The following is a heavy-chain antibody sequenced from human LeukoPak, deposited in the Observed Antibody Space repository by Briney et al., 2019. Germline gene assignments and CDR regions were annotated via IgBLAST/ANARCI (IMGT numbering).Heavy chain of an antibody. Sequence: GRSLRLSCAASGFTFSSYWMHRVRQVPGKGLVWVARINPGGSSITYADSVKGRFTISRDNAKNTLYLQMDSLRAEDTGVYYCARSNRADDYWGQGTLVTVSS. J-gene: IGHJ4*02. CDR3: ARSNRADDY. D-gene: IGHD1-14*01. CDR1: GFTFSSYW. CDR2: INPGGSSI. V-gene: IGHV3-74*01.